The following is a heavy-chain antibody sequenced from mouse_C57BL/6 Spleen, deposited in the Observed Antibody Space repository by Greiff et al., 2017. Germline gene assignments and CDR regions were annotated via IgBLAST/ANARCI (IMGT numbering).Heavy chain of an antibody. CDR1: GYAFSSSW. CDR2: SYPGDGDT. J-gene: IGHJ4*01. Sequence: VQGVESGPELVKPGASVKISCKASGYAFSSSWMNWVKQRPGKGLEWIGRSYPGDGDTTYNGKFKGKATLTADKASSTAYMQLSSLTSEDSAVYFCAREARSRYAMDYWGQGTSVTVSS. V-gene: IGHV1-82*01. CDR3: AREARSRYAMDY.